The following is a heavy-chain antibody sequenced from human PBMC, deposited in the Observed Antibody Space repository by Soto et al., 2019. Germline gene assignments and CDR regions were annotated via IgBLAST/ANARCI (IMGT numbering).Heavy chain of an antibody. CDR2: ISPNNVNT. Sequence: QVQLVQSGAGVKKPGASVKVSCKTSGYTFTTYGISWVQQAPGQGLEWMGWISPNNVNTKYAQEHLGRVTMTADTPTSTAYMDVRGLTSDDTAVYYFTRGLFGEFVYDFDYWGQGTLLTVS. J-gene: IGHJ4*02. D-gene: IGHD3-10*02. CDR3: TRGLFGEFVYDFDY. V-gene: IGHV1-18*01. CDR1: GYTFTTYG.